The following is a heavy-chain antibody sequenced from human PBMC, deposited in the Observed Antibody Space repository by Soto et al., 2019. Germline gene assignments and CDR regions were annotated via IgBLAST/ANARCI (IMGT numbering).Heavy chain of an antibody. Sequence: TGGSLRLSCAASGFTFRSYAIHWVRQAPGKGLEWVAVISRDGNKKYYGDSVRGRFTISRDNSKNTLYLEMNSLRAEDTAVYYCVVDTSGLLGYWGQGTQVTVSS. V-gene: IGHV3-30*03. CDR3: VVDTSGLLGY. D-gene: IGHD3-22*01. J-gene: IGHJ4*02. CDR2: ISRDGNKK. CDR1: GFTFRSYA.